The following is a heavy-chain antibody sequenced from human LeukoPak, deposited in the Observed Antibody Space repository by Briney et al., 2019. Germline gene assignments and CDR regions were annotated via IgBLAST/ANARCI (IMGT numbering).Heavy chain of an antibody. CDR1: GFTFSSYA. J-gene: IGHJ4*02. D-gene: IGHD3-10*01. V-gene: IGHV3-30*18. CDR2: ISYDGTNK. Sequence: GGSLRLSCAASGFTFSSYAMHWVRQAPGKGLEWVAVISYDGTNKYYADSVKGRFNISRDNSKNTVYLQMNSLSAEDTAVYYCAKGRYYPKDFFDYWGQGTLVTVSS. CDR3: AKGRYYPKDFFDY.